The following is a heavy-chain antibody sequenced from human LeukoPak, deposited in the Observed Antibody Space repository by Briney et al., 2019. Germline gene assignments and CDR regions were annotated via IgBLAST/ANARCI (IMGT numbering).Heavy chain of an antibody. CDR1: GFTFSSYW. J-gene: IGHJ6*02. Sequence: GGSLRLSCAASGFTFSSYWMSWVRQAPGKGLEWVANIKQDGSEKYYVDSVKGRFTISRDNAKNSLYLQMNSLRAEDTAVYYCARVSRDFYSNYHYYYGMDVWGQGTTVTVSS. CDR3: ARVSRDFYSNYHYYYGMDV. CDR2: IKQDGSEK. V-gene: IGHV3-7*01. D-gene: IGHD4-11*01.